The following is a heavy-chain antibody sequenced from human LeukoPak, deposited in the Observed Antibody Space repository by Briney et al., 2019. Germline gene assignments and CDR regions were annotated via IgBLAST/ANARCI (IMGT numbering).Heavy chain of an antibody. J-gene: IGHJ4*02. CDR3: ARQGRTSGSYYHFDY. CDR2: IIPIFGTA. Sequence: SVKVSCKASGGTFSSYAISWVRQAPGQGLEWMGGIIPIFGTANYAQKLQGRVTMTTDTSTSTAYMELRSLRSDDTAVYYCARQGRTSGSYYHFDYWGQGTLVTVSS. V-gene: IGHV1-69*05. CDR1: GGTFSSYA. D-gene: IGHD3-10*01.